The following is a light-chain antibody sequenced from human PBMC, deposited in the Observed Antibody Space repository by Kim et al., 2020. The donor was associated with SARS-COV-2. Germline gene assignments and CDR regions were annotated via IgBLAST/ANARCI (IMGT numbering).Light chain of an antibody. CDR3: QQRKNWAT. Sequence: ILSLSPGEGATLSCRASQSVSSYVAWYQYKPGQAPRLLIYDASKRATGIPDRFSGRGFGTDFTLTISSLQPEDFAVYYCQQRKNWATFGQGTKLEI. V-gene: IGKV3-11*01. J-gene: IGKJ2*01. CDR1: QSVSSY. CDR2: DAS.